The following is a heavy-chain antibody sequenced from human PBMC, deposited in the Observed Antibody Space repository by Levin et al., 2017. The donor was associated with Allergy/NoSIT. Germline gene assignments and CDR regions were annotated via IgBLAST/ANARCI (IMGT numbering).Heavy chain of an antibody. CDR2: IIPIFGTA. CDR1: GGTFSSYA. Sequence: SVKVSCKASGGTFSSYAISWVRQAPGQGLEWMGGIIPIFGTANYAQKFQGRVTITADESTSTAYMELSSLRSEDTAVYYCARILNYYDSSGYYWFDPWGQGTLVTVSS. D-gene: IGHD3-22*01. CDR3: ARILNYYDSSGYYWFDP. J-gene: IGHJ5*02. V-gene: IGHV1-69*13.